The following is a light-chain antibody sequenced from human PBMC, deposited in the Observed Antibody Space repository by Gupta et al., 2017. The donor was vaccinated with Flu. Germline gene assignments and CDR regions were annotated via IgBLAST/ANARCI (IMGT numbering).Light chain of an antibody. CDR1: QCVLYSSFNKNY. J-gene: IGKJ4*01. CDR3: QQYDTTPLT. CDR2: WAS. V-gene: IGKV4-1*01. Sequence: DMVMTQSPDSLAMSLGERATINCQSSQCVLYSSFNKNYLAWYQQKPGKSPKLLFYWASTRESGVPDRFSGRGSGTDFTLTISSLQAEDVAVYYCQQYDTTPLTFGAGTKVEIK.